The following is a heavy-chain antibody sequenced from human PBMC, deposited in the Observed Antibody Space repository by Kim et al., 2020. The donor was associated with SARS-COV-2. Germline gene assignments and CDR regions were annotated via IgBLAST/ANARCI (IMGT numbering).Heavy chain of an antibody. CDR2: T. J-gene: IGHJ4*02. CDR3: ARHSPSRDFDY. V-gene: IGHV5-51*01. Sequence: TRYSPSYQGQVANSADDAISTAYLQWSSLKASDTAMYYCARHSPSRDFDYWGQGTLVTVSS.